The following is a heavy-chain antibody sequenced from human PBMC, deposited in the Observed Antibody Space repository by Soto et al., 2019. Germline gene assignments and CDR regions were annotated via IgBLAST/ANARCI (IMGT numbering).Heavy chain of an antibody. J-gene: IGHJ4*02. CDR2: IAHSGSS. CDR1: GGSISSGGYS. V-gene: IGHV4-30-2*01. CDR3: ARPGPLPDY. Sequence: QLQLQESGSGLVKPSQTLSLTCAVSGGSISSGGYSWSWIRQPPGKGLEWIGYIAHSGSSYYNTSLKSRVTISVDRSKTQFSPNLRSVTAADTAVYYCARPGPLPDYWGQGTLVTVSS. D-gene: IGHD3-16*02.